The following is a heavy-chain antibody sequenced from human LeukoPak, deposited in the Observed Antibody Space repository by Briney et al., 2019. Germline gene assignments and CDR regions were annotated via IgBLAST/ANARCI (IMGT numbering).Heavy chain of an antibody. D-gene: IGHD2/OR15-2a*01. Sequence: GGPLRLSCAASGFSFSGYWMTWVRQAPGKGLEWVANIKEDGSEKYYADFVKGRFTISRDNAKNSLGLQMNSLRAEDTAVYYCARRGSTDYWGQGTLVTVSS. J-gene: IGHJ4*02. V-gene: IGHV3-7*03. CDR1: GFSFSGYW. CDR2: IKEDGSEK. CDR3: ARRGSTDY.